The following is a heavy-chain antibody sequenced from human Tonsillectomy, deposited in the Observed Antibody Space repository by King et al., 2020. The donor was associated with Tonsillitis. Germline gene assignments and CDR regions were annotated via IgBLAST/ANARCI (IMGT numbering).Heavy chain of an antibody. CDR2: ISGSGGST. CDR1: GFSFSSYA. V-gene: IGHV3-23*04. J-gene: IGHJ3*02. CDR3: AKDHRYSWNYLDAFDI. D-gene: IGHD1-26*01. Sequence: VQLVESGGGLVQPGGSLRLSCAASGFSFSSYAMNWVRQAPGKGLEWVSTISGSGGSTYFADSVKGRCTISRDNSKNTLYLKMNNLRAEDTAVYFCAKDHRYSWNYLDAFDIWGQGTMATVSS.